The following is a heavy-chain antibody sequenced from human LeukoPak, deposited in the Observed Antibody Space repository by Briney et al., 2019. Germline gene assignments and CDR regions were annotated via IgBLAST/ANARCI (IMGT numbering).Heavy chain of an antibody. CDR2: FNPSGDTT. Sequence: ASVKVSCKASGYTFTIYYMHWVRQAPGQGLEWLGIFNPSGDTTSYAQKFQGRVTMTRDTSTSTFYMELRSLRSDDTAVYYCARVSGPGYCSSTSCYMNYWGQGTLVTVSS. CDR1: GYTFTIYY. CDR3: ARVSGPGYCSSTSCYMNY. D-gene: IGHD2-2*02. V-gene: IGHV1-46*01. J-gene: IGHJ4*02.